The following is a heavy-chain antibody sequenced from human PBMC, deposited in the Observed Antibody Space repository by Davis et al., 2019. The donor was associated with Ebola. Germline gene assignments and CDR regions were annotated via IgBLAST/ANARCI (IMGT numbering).Heavy chain of an antibody. Sequence: PGGSLRLSCAASGFTISNNYMNWVRQAPGKGLEWVSVIYSGGSTSYADSVKGRFTISRHNSKNTLYLQMNSLRVEDTAVYYCADIYGLDVWGQGTTVTVSS. CDR3: ADIYGLDV. J-gene: IGHJ6*02. V-gene: IGHV3-53*04. CDR2: IYSGGST. CDR1: GFTISNNY.